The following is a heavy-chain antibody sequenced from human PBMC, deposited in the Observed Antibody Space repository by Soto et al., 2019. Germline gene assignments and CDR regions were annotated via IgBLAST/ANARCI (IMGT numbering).Heavy chain of an antibody. J-gene: IGHJ3*02. CDR2: IDHSGTT. Sequence: QVQLQESGPGLVKPWGTLSLTCAVSGVSISIPNWWAWVRQAPGKGLEWIGEIDHSGTTNYNPSLNSRVTISLDRSKNQFSLRLTSVAAADTAVYFCARGKFYAFDIWGQGTMVTVSS. CDR1: GVSISIPNW. V-gene: IGHV4-4*02. CDR3: ARGKFYAFDI.